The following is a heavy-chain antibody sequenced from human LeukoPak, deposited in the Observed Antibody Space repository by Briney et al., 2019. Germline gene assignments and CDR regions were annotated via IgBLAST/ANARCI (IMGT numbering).Heavy chain of an antibody. Sequence: SETPSLTCTVSGGSSSDTTYYWAWIRQPPGKGLEWIGSIYFSETKYNPSLKSRITISGDTSKNQFSLKLSSVTAADTAVYYCASPSKLVISRGGFDIWGQGTMVTVSA. V-gene: IGHV4-39*01. CDR2: IYFSET. D-gene: IGHD3-22*01. J-gene: IGHJ3*02. CDR3: ASPSKLVISRGGFDI. CDR1: GGSSSDTTYY.